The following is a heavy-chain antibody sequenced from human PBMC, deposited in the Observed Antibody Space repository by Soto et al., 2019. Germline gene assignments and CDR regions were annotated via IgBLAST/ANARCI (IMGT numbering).Heavy chain of an antibody. Sequence: ASVKGSCKASGYTFTSYGISWVRQAPGQGLEWMGWISAYNGNTNYAQKLQGRVTMTTDTSTSTAYMELRSLRSDDAAVYYCARGITFGGVIPYYYGMHVWGPATTVTVS. CDR3: ARGITFGGVIPYYYGMHV. J-gene: IGHJ6*02. CDR2: ISAYNGNT. D-gene: IGHD3-16*02. CDR1: GYTFTSYG. V-gene: IGHV1-18*04.